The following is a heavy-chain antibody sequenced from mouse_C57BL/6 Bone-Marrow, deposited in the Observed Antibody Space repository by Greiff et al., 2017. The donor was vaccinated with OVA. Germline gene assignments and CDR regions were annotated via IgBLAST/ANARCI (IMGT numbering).Heavy chain of an antibody. V-gene: IGHV1-22*01. CDR2: INPNNGGT. Sequence: EVKLVESGPELVKPGASVKMSCKASGYTFTDYNMHWVKQSHGKSLEWIGYINPNNGGTSYNQKFKGKATLTVNKSSSTAYMELRSLTSEDSAVYYCARPHYYGSSYCLYFDVWGTGTTVTVSS. J-gene: IGHJ1*03. D-gene: IGHD1-1*01. CDR3: ARPHYYGSSYCLYFDV. CDR1: GYTFTDYN.